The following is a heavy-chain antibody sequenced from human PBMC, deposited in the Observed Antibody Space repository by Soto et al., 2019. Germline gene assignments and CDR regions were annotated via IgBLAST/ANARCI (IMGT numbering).Heavy chain of an antibody. D-gene: IGHD6-13*01. Sequence: PSETLSLTCTVSGGSLSSYYWSWIRQLPGKGLEWIGYIYYSGSTNYNPSLKSRVTISVDTSKNQFSLKLSSVTAADTAVYYCARVLSSSWPTYYYYGVDVWGQGTTVTVSS. CDR2: IYYSGST. CDR1: GGSLSSYY. J-gene: IGHJ6*02. CDR3: ARVLSSSWPTYYYYGVDV. V-gene: IGHV4-59*01.